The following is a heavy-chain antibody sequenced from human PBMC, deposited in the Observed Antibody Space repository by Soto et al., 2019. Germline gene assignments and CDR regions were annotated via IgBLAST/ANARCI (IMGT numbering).Heavy chain of an antibody. CDR2: IHPSGDT. J-gene: IGHJ6*02. CDR1: GYKFTTYF. D-gene: IGHD2-21*02. Sequence: ASVKVSCKASGYKFTTYFIHWVRQAPGQGLEWMGMIHPSGDTGYAQKFRGRVTMTREMSTNTAYLELSGLRSDDTADDTAVYYCAKSNYGGDDYFQYGLDVWGQGTTVTVSS. V-gene: IGHV1-46*01. CDR3: VYYCAKSNYGGDDYFQYGLDV.